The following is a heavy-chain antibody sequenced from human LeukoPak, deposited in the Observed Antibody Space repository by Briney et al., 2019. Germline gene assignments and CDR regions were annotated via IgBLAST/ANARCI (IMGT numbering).Heavy chain of an antibody. Sequence: GGSLRLSCAASGFTFSSYAMSWVRQAPGKGLEWVSVISGSGGSTYYADSVKGRFTIPRDNSKNTLYLQMNSLRAEDTAVYYCAKGRIYDAFVIWGQGTMVTVSS. D-gene: IGHD5/OR15-5a*01. J-gene: IGHJ3*02. CDR3: AKGRIYDAFVI. CDR2: ISGSGGST. V-gene: IGHV3-23*01. CDR1: GFTFSSYA.